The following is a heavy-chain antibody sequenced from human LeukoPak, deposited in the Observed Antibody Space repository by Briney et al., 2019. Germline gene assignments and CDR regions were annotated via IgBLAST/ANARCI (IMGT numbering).Heavy chain of an antibody. CDR3: AKPYYYDSSGFHFDY. CDR2: ISGSGGST. CDR1: GFTFSSYA. Sequence: PGPSLRLSCAASGFTFSSYAMSWVRQAPGKGLKWVSAISGSGGSTYYADSEKGRFTISRDNSKNTLYLQMNSLRAEDTAVYYCAKPYYYDSSGFHFDYWGQGTLVTVSS. D-gene: IGHD3-22*01. V-gene: IGHV3-23*01. J-gene: IGHJ4*02.